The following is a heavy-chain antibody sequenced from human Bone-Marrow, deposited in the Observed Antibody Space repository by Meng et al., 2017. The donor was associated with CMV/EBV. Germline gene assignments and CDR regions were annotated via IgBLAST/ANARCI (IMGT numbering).Heavy chain of an antibody. CDR3: ARLSSRQLHGYYYGMDV. CDR2: ISSSGSSI. V-gene: IGHV3-11*04. Sequence: GESLKISCAASGFTFSDYYMNWIRQAPGKGLEWISYISSSGSSIYYAGSVRGRFTISRDNAKNSLYLQMSSLRAEDTAVYYCARLSSRQLHGYYYGMDVWGQGTTVTVSS. J-gene: IGHJ6*02. CDR1: GFTFSDYY. D-gene: IGHD2-2*01.